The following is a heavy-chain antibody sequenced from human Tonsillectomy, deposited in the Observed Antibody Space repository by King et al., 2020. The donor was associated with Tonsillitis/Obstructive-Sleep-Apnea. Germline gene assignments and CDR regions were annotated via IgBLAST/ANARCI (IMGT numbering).Heavy chain of an antibody. V-gene: IGHV4-39*01. CDR3: ARHTPDTAILKGVDY. CDR1: GGSISSSSYY. CDR2: IYYSGST. Sequence: QLQESGPGLVKPSETLSLTCTVSGGSISSSSYYWGWIRQPPGKGLEWIGSIYYSGSTYYNPSLKSRVTISVDTSKNQFALKLSSVTAADTAVYYYARHTPDTAILKGVDYWGQGTLVTVSS. J-gene: IGHJ4*02. D-gene: IGHD5-18*01.